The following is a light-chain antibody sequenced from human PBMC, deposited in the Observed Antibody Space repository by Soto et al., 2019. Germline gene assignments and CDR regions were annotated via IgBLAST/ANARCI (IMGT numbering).Light chain of an antibody. J-gene: IGLJ7*01. CDR2: EVS. CDR3: SSYTSSSTRG. V-gene: IGLV2-14*01. Sequence: QSALTQPASVSGSPGQSSTISCTGTSSDVGGYNYVSWYQQHPGKAPKLMIYEVSNRPSGVSNRFSGSKSGITAALTISGLQADVVDDYYCSSYTSSSTRGFGGGTQMTVL. CDR1: SSDVGGYNY.